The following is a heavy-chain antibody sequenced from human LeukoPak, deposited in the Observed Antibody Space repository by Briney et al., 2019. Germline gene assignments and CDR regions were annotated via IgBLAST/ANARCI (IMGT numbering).Heavy chain of an antibody. D-gene: IGHD6-13*01. V-gene: IGHV3-23*01. CDR2: ISGSGGST. J-gene: IGHJ4*02. Sequence: GGSLRLSCAASGFTFSSYAMSWVRQAPGKGLEWVSAISGSGGSTYYADSVKGRFTISRDNSKNTLYLQMNSLRAEDTAVYYCAKAHKPRLLLAAAGTRFIDYWGQGTLVTVSS. CDR1: GFTFSSYA. CDR3: AKAHKPRLLLAAAGTRFIDY.